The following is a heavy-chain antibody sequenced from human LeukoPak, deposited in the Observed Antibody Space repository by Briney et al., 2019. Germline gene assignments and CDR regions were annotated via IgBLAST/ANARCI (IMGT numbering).Heavy chain of an antibody. CDR2: ISYDGSNK. J-gene: IGHJ4*02. V-gene: IGHV3-30-3*01. CDR1: GFTFSSYA. Sequence: PGRSLRLSCAASGFTFSSYAMHWVRQAPGKGLEWVAVISYDGSNKYYADSVKGRFTISRDNSKNTLYLQMNSLRAEDTAVYYCARGLVLMGRRPFYFDYWGQGTLVTVSS. CDR3: ARGLVLMGRRPFYFDY. D-gene: IGHD2-8*01.